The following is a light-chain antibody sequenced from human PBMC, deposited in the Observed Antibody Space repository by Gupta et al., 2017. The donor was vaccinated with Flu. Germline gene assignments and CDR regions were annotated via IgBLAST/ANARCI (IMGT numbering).Light chain of an antibody. CDR3: QQRGNCPST. J-gene: IGKJ2*01. CDR1: QSVSSY. Sequence: IVLTQSPATLSFSPGEGATLSCRASQSVSSYLAWYQQKPGQAPRLLIYDASNRATGTPARFSGSGSGTDFTLTISSLEPEDFAIYYCQQRGNCPSTFGQGTKMEIK. V-gene: IGKV3-11*01. CDR2: DAS.